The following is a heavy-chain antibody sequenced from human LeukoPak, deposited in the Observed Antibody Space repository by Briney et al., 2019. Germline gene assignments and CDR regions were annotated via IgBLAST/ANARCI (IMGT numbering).Heavy chain of an antibody. Sequence: GGSLRLSCALSGLTHYSCGMLWLPEAPGKALEGVAFILYDGRNKLYAVSVKARFPIHRENSKNTLYLQMNTQRGEDTGVYHCAKHTTPPQAGFDPWGQGSLVTVSS. J-gene: IGHJ5*02. V-gene: IGHV3-30*02. CDR1: GLTHYSCG. D-gene: IGHD1-14*01. CDR3: AKHTTPPQAGFDP. CDR2: ILYDGRNK.